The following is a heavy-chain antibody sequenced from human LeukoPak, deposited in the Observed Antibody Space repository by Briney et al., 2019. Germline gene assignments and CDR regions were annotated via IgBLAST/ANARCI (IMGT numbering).Heavy chain of an antibody. D-gene: IGHD3-10*01. CDR3: ARRWSGKDAFDI. Sequence: PSETLSLTCAVYGGSFSGYYWSWIRQPPGKGLEWIGEIYHSGSTNYNPSLKSRVTISVDKSKNQFSLKLSSVTAADTAVYYCARRWSGKDAFDIWGQGTMVTVSS. CDR1: GGSFSGYY. CDR2: IYHSGST. J-gene: IGHJ3*02. V-gene: IGHV4-34*01.